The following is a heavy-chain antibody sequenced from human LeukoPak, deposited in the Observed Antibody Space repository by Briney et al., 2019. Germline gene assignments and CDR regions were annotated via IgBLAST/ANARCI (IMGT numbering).Heavy chain of an antibody. CDR2: INHSGYT. CDR1: GESSFSSYY. J-gene: IGHJ4*02. Sequence: SETLSLTCAVYGESSFSSYYWSWIRQTPGGALEWIGEINHSGYTNYNPSLKSRVTLSIDTSKNQFSLRLNSVTATDTAVYYCSRQVVGNDYWGQGTLVTVSS. D-gene: IGHD3-22*01. CDR3: SRQVVGNDY. V-gene: IGHV4-34*01.